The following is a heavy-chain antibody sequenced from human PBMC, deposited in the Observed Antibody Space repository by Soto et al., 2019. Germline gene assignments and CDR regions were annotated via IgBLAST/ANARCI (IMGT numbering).Heavy chain of an antibody. CDR1: GGTFSSYT. D-gene: IGHD6-13*01. J-gene: IGHJ3*02. CDR3: ARVGSRVWQQLALVDAFDI. V-gene: IGHV1-69*02. CDR2: IIPILGIA. Sequence: ASVKVSCKASGGTFSSYTISWVRQAPGQGLEWMGRIIPILGIANYAQKFQGRVTITADKSTSTAYMELSSLRSEDTAVYYCARVGSRVWQQLALVDAFDIWGQGTMVTVSS.